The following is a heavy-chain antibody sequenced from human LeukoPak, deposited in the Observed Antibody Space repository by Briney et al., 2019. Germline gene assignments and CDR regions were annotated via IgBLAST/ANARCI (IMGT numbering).Heavy chain of an antibody. J-gene: IGHJ4*02. V-gene: IGHV3-23*01. CDR1: GFSVNTYA. Sequence: GGSLRLSCAASGFSVNTYAMLWIRQAPGKGLEWVSGISGGVGTIYYADSVKGRFTISRDSSKNTLYLQMNSLRAEDTAVYYCAKGQVITSNLDSWGQGTLVTVSS. CDR3: AKGQVITSNLDS. D-gene: IGHD2/OR15-2a*01. CDR2: ISGGVGTI.